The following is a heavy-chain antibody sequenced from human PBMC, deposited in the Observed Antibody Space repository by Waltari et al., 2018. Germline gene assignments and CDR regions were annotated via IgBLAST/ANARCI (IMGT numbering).Heavy chain of an antibody. D-gene: IGHD6-19*01. J-gene: IGHJ4*02. CDR2: IVPPPGRP. V-gene: IGHV1-69*11. CDR3: ARLVSSGWNQIDS. CDR1: GDTVKNFP. Sequence: QVQLVQSGPEVEKHGSSGKVHCTASGDTVKNFPINWVREAPGQGVEWVGGIVPPPGRPNYAPKFRDRVTMTAEESTDTAYMELTSLRPEDTAIYYCARLVSSGWNQIDSWGQGTLVTVSS.